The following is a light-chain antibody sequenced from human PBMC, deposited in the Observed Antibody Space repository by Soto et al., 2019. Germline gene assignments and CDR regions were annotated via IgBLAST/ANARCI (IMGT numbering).Light chain of an antibody. CDR1: TGAVTSSHY. CDR3: LFSYSGDRV. V-gene: IGLV7-46*01. CDR2: DTN. Sequence: QAVVTQEPSLTVSPGGTVTLTCGFTTGAVTSSHYPYWFQQKPGQAPRTLIYDTNNKHSWTPARFSGSLLGGKAALTLSGAQPEDEADYYCLFSYSGDRVFGGGTKLTVL. J-gene: IGLJ2*01.